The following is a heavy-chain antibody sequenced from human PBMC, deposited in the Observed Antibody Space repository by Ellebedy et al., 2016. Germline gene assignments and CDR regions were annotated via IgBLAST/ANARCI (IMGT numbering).Heavy chain of an antibody. CDR2: INHSGST. D-gene: IGHD3-10*01. CDR1: GGSFSGYY. V-gene: IGHV4-34*01. Sequence: SETLSLTCAVYGGSFSGYYWSWIRQPPGKGLEWIGEINHSGSTNYNPSPKSRVTISVDTSKNQFSLKLSSVTAADTAVYYCARGRVVRGVNTQRDYWGQGTLVTVSS. CDR3: ARGRVVRGVNTQRDY. J-gene: IGHJ4*02.